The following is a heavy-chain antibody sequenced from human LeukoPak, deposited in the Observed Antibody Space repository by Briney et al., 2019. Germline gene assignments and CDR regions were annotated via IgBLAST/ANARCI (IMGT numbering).Heavy chain of an antibody. Sequence: GGSLRLSCAASGFTFSNYGMHWVRQAPGKGLEWVAVIWYDGSNNYYADSVKGRFTISRDNSKNTLYLQMNSLRAEDTAVYYCAISRAELLWFGESYIFDYWGQGTLVTVSS. CDR3: AISRAELLWFGESYIFDY. J-gene: IGHJ4*02. D-gene: IGHD3-10*01. CDR2: IWYDGSNN. V-gene: IGHV3-33*01. CDR1: GFTFSNYG.